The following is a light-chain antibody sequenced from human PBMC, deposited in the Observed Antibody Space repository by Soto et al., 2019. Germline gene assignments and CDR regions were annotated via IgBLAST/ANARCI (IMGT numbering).Light chain of an antibody. CDR1: QIVSDY. CDR2: DTF. CDR3: QQRDNWPPLLT. Sequence: EIVLTQSPATLSLSPGERATLSCRASQIVSDYLAWYQQKPGQAPRLLIYDTFKRATGIPARFSGSGSGTDFTLTISSLEPEDFAVYYCQQRDNWPPLLTFGGGTKVEIK. J-gene: IGKJ4*01. V-gene: IGKV3-11*01.